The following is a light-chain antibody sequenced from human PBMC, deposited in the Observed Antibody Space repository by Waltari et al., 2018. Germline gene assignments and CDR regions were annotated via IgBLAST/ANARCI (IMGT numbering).Light chain of an antibody. CDR2: EVT. Sequence: QSALTQPPSASGSPGQSVTISCTGTSSDIGGYNYVSWYQKHPGKAPKLVIYEVTQRPSGVPDRFSCSKSGNTASLTVSGLQTEDEADYYCASYAGSNNYVFGTGTKVTVL. V-gene: IGLV2-8*01. CDR3: ASYAGSNNYV. CDR1: SSDIGGYNY. J-gene: IGLJ1*01.